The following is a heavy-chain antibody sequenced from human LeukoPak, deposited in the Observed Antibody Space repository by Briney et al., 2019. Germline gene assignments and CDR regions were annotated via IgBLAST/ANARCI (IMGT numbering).Heavy chain of an antibody. J-gene: IGHJ4*02. CDR2: IDSFSTI. D-gene: IGHD2-8*01. CDR3: TRFVRATWSSDY. V-gene: IGHV3-48*02. Sequence: GGSLRLSCSASGFPFSSYAMHWVRQAPGKGLEWVSSIDSFSTIYYADSVKGRFTISRDDSKDSLFLQMSSLRDEDTAVYYCTRFVRATWSSDYWGQGTLVTVSS. CDR1: GFPFSSYA.